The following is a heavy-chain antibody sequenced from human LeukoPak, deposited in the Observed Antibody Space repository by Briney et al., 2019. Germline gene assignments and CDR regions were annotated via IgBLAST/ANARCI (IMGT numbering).Heavy chain of an antibody. V-gene: IGHV3-48*03. CDR1: GFTFSSYE. Sequence: GGSLRLSCAASGFTFSSYEMNWVRQAPGKGLEWVSYISSSGSTIYYADSVKGRFTISRDNAKNSLYLQMNSLRAEDTAVYYCARGGGYSGYESSFPFDYWGQGTLVTVSS. D-gene: IGHD5-12*01. CDR2: ISSSGSTI. CDR3: ARGGGYSGYESSFPFDY. J-gene: IGHJ4*02.